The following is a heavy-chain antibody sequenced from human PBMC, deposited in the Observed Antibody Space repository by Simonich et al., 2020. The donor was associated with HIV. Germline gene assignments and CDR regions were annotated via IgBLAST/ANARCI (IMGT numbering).Heavy chain of an antibody. CDR1: GGSFSGYY. D-gene: IGHD6-13*01. J-gene: IGHJ3*02. CDR3: ARGRYSSSSHDVFDS. CDR2: INHSGNT. V-gene: IGHV4-34*01. Sequence: QVQLQQWGAGLLKPSETLSLTCAVYGGSFSGYYWSWIRQPPGKGLEWIGEINHSGNTNYNPALKSRVTISVDTSKNQFSLKLSSVTAADTAVYYCARGRYSSSSHDVFDSWGQGTMVTVSS.